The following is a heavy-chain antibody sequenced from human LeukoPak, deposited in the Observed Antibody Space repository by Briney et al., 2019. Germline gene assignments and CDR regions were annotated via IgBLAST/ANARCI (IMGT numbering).Heavy chain of an antibody. CDR1: GYTFTGYY. V-gene: IGHV1-2*02. Sequence: ASVKVSCKASGYTFTGYYMHWVRHPPGQGLEWMGLINTNSGGTNYAQKFQGRVTMTRDTSISTAYMELSRLRSDDTAVYYCARADEIVVVPAAMGYGMDVWGQGTTVTVSS. CDR3: ARADEIVVVPAAMGYGMDV. CDR2: INTNSGGT. J-gene: IGHJ6*02. D-gene: IGHD2-2*01.